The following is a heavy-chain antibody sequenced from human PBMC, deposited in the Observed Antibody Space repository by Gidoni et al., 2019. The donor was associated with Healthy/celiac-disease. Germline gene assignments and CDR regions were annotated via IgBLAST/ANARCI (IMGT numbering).Heavy chain of an antibody. CDR3: ATTVTTRLSFWFPDAFDI. Sequence: EVQLVESGGGLVQPGGSLRLSCAASGFTFISYWLSWVRQAPGKGLEWVANIKQDGSEKYYVDSVKGRFTISRDNAKNSLYLQMNSLRAEDTAVYYCATTVTTRLSFWFPDAFDIWGQGTMVTVSS. V-gene: IGHV3-7*01. D-gene: IGHD4-17*01. CDR1: GFTFISYW. CDR2: IKQDGSEK. J-gene: IGHJ3*02.